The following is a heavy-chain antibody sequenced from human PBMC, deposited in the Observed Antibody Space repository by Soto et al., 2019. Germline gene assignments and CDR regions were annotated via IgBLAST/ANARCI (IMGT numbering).Heavy chain of an antibody. D-gene: IGHD2-15*01. Sequence: GSLRLSCAASGFTFSSYSMNWVRQAPGKGLEWVSSISSSSSYIYYADSVKGRFTISRDNSKNTLYLQMNSLRAEDTAVYYCARKNVVVLGNYGFLWGQGALVTVSS. V-gene: IGHV3-21*04. J-gene: IGHJ4*02. CDR2: ISSSSSYI. CDR1: GFTFSSYS. CDR3: ARKNVVVLGNYGFL.